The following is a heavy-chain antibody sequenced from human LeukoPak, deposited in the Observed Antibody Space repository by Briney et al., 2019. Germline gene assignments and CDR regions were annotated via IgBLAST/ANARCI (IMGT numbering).Heavy chain of an antibody. CDR3: ATVMLAYCGGDCTLDAFDI. J-gene: IGHJ3*02. CDR1: GFTFSSYG. D-gene: IGHD2-21*02. Sequence: GGSLRLSCAASGFTFSSYGMHWVRQAPGKGLEWVAVIWYDGSNKYYADSVKGRFTISRDDSKNTLYLQMNSLRAEDTAVYYCATVMLAYCGGDCTLDAFDIWGQGTMVTVSS. V-gene: IGHV3-33*01. CDR2: IWYDGSNK.